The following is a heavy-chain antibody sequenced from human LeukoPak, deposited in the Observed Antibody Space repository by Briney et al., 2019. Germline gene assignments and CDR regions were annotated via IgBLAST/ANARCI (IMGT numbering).Heavy chain of an antibody. Sequence: SETLSLTCTVSGGSISSYYWSWIRQPPGEGLEWIGYIYYSGSTNYNPSLKSRVTISVDTSKSQFSLKLSSVTAADTAVYYCARGAGASSWYYWGQGTLVTVSS. CDR1: GGSISSYY. CDR2: IYYSGST. CDR3: ARGAGASSWYY. D-gene: IGHD6-13*01. J-gene: IGHJ4*02. V-gene: IGHV4-59*01.